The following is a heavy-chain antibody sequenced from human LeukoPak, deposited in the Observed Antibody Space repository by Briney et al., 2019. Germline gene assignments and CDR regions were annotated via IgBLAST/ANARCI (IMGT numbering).Heavy chain of an antibody. J-gene: IGHJ4*02. D-gene: IGHD5/OR15-5a*01. CDR1: GGSISSYY. CDR3: ARSSTPGVAFDY. V-gene: IGHV4-4*09. Sequence: SETLSLTCTVSGGSISSYYWSWIRQPPGKGLEWIGYIYTSGSTNYNPSLKSRFTVSVDTSKNQFSLKLSSVTAADTAVYYCARSSTPGVAFDYWGQGTLVTVSS. CDR2: IYTSGST.